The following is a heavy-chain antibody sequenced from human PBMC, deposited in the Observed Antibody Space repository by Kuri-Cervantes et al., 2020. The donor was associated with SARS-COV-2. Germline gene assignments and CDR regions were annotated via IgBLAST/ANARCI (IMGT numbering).Heavy chain of an antibody. J-gene: IGHJ3*02. CDR2: ISSSGSTI. CDR1: GFTFSDYY. V-gene: IGHV3-11*01. CDR3: ARDSITMVQGVTSDAFDI. D-gene: IGHD3-10*01. Sequence: LSLTCAASGFTFSDYYMSWIRQAPGKGLEWVSYISSSGSTIYYADSVKGRFTISRDNAKNSLYLQMYSLRAEDTAVYYCARDSITMVQGVTSDAFDIWGQGTMVTVSS.